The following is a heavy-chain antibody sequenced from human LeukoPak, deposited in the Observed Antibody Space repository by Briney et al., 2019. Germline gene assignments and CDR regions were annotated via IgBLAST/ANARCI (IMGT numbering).Heavy chain of an antibody. D-gene: IGHD6-19*01. J-gene: IGHJ3*02. CDR2: ISYDGSRK. Sequence: GGSLRLSCAASGFTFSSYAMHWVRQAPGKGLEWVAAISYDGSRKYYADSVKGRFTISRDNSENRLYLQMNGLRAEDTAVYYCARAYSSGSGVETFDIWGQGTMVTVSS. CDR1: GFTFSSYA. V-gene: IGHV3-30-3*01. CDR3: ARAYSSGSGVETFDI.